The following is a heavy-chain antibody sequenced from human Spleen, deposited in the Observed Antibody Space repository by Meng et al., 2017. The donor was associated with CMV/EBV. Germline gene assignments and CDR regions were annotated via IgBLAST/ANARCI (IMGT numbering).Heavy chain of an antibody. CDR3: ARSGQYQLLVEYYFDY. CDR1: GYTFTSYG. V-gene: IGHV1-69*05. Sequence: SVKVSCKASGYTFTSYGISWVRQAPGQGLEWMGGIIPIFGTANYAQKFQGRVTITTDESTSTAYMELSSLRSEDTAVYYCARSGQYQLLVEYYFDYWGQGTLVTVSS. CDR2: IIPIFGTA. J-gene: IGHJ4*02. D-gene: IGHD2-2*01.